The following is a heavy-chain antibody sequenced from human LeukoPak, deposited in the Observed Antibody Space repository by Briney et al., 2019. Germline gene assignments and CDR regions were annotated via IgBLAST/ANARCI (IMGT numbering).Heavy chain of an antibody. CDR1: GGSFSGYS. Sequence: SETLSLTCAVYGGSFSGYSWSWIRQPPGKGLEWIGYIYHSGSTYYNPSLKSRVTISVDRSKNQFSLKLSSVTAADTAVYYCARGLTVFGVAPDYWGQGTLVTVSS. CDR2: IYHSGST. CDR3: ARGLTVFGVAPDY. V-gene: IGHV4-30-2*01. J-gene: IGHJ4*02. D-gene: IGHD3-3*01.